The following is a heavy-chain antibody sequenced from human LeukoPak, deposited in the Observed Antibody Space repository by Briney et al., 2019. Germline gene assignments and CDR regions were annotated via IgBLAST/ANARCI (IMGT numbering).Heavy chain of an antibody. CDR1: GGSISSSSYY. D-gene: IGHD4-17*01. V-gene: IGHV4-39*01. J-gene: IGHJ5*02. CDR3: ARQTPTTDNWFDP. CDR2: IYYSGST. Sequence: SETLSLTCTVSGGSISSSSYYWGWIRQPPGRGLEWIGSIYYSGSTYYNPSLKSRVTISVDTSKNQFSLKLSSVTAADTAVYYCARQTPTTDNWFDPWGQGTLVTVSS.